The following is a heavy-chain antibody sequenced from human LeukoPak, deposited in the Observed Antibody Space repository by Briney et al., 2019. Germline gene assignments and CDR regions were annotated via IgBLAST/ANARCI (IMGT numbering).Heavy chain of an antibody. CDR1: GYTFTSYG. Sequence: ASVKVSCKASGYTFTSYGISWVRQAPGQGLEWMGWISAYNGNTNYAQKLQGRVTMTTDTSTSTAYMELRSLRSDDTAVYSCAREFMIKFGGVIVYYFDYWGQGTLVTVSS. D-gene: IGHD3-16*02. CDR3: AREFMIKFGGVIVYYFDY. V-gene: IGHV1-18*01. J-gene: IGHJ4*02. CDR2: ISAYNGNT.